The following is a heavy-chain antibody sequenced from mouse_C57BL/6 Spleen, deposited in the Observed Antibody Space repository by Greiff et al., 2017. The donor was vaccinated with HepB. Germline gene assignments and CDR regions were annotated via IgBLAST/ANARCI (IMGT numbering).Heavy chain of an antibody. CDR3: AREAAMVTTRGVWFAY. J-gene: IGHJ3*01. CDR1: GYTFTDYY. Sequence: EVQLQQSGPELVKPGASVKISCKASGYTFTDYYMNWVKQSHGKSLEWIGDINPNNGGTSYNQKFKGKATLTVDKSSSTAYMELRSLTSEDSAVYYCAREAAMVTTRGVWFAYWGQGTLVTVSA. D-gene: IGHD2-2*01. CDR2: INPNNGGT. V-gene: IGHV1-26*01.